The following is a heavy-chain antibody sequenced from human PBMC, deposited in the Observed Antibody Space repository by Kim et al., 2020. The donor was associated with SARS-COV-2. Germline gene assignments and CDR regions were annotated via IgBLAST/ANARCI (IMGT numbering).Heavy chain of an antibody. CDR3: AKDHESSGWPTFDY. V-gene: IGHV3-30*07. J-gene: IGHJ4*02. D-gene: IGHD3-22*01. Sequence: YADSVKGRSTVSRDNARNTLYPQMDRLRAEDTALYYCAKDHESSGWPTFDYWGQGTQVTVSS.